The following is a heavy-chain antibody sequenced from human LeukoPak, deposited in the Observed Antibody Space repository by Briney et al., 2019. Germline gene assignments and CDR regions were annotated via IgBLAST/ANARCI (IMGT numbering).Heavy chain of an antibody. CDR3: AREGGGIYDSSGYYPGTFDY. J-gene: IGHJ4*02. D-gene: IGHD3-22*01. CDR2: VYYRGST. Sequence: SETLSLTCTVSGGSINYYCWSWIRQPPGKGLEWIGYVYYRGSTNYNASLKSRVTISVDTSKNQFSLKLSSVTAADTAVYYCAREGGGIYDSSGYYPGTFDYWGQGTLVTVSS. CDR1: GGSINYYC. V-gene: IGHV4-59*01.